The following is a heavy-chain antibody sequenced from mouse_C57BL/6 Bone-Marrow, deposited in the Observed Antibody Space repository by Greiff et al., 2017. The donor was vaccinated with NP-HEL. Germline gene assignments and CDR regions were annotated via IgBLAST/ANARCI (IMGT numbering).Heavy chain of an antibody. CDR2: IDPENGDT. CDR1: GFNIKDDY. CDR3: TTTDDYDYWYFDV. J-gene: IGHJ1*03. Sequence: VQLQQSGAELVRPGASVKLSCTASGFNIKDDYMHWVKQRPEQGLEWIGGIDPENGDTEYASKFQGKATITADTSSNTAYLQLSSLTSEDTAVYYCTTTDDYDYWYFDVWGTGTTVTVSS. V-gene: IGHV14-4*01. D-gene: IGHD2-4*01.